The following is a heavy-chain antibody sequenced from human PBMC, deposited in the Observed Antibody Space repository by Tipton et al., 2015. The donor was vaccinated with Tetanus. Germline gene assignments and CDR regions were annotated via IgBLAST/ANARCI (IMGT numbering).Heavy chain of an antibody. J-gene: IGHJ6*02. V-gene: IGHV4-61*01. CDR1: GGSVSSGSDY. CDR2: IHYSGNT. D-gene: IGHD2-15*01. CDR3: ARDQKSATLSHFFYGLDV. Sequence: TLSLTCTVSGGSVSSGSDYWTWIRQPPGKGLEWIGYIHYSGNTDYNPSLKSRVTISVDTSRKQFSLRLSSVTAADTAVYYCARDQKSATLSHFFYGLDVWGQGTTVTVSS.